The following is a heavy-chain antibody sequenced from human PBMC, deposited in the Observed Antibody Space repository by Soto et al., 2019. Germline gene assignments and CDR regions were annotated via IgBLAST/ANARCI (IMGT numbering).Heavy chain of an antibody. CDR1: GFTFSSYA. CDR2: ISGSGGST. J-gene: IGHJ4*02. Sequence: EVQLLESGGGLVQPGGSLRLSCAASGFTFSSYAMSWVRQAPGKGLEWVSAISGSGGSTYYADSVKGRFTISRDNSKNTLYLQMNSLRAEDTAVYYCAKDKPGGIAEADLAFDYWGQGTLVTVSS. V-gene: IGHV3-23*01. D-gene: IGHD6-19*01. CDR3: AKDKPGGIAEADLAFDY.